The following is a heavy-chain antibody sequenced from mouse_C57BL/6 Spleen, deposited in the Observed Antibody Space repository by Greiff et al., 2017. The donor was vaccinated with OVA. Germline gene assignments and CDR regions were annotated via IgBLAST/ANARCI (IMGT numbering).Heavy chain of an antibody. V-gene: IGHV7-3*01. D-gene: IGHD2-4*01. J-gene: IGHJ2*01. Sequence: EVKLMESGGGLVQPGGSLSLSCAASGFTFTDYYMSWVRQPPGKALEWLGFIRNKANGYTTEYSASVKGRFTISRDNSQSILYLQMNALRAEDSATYYCARYSYYDYGFDYWGQGTTLTVSS. CDR1: GFTFTDYY. CDR2: IRNKANGYTT. CDR3: ARYSYYDYGFDY.